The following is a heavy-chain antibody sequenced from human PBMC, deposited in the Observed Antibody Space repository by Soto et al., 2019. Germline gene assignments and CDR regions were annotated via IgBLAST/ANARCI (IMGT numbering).Heavy chain of an antibody. CDR1: GYTFTSYG. CDR3: ARDLITIFGVVGDAFDI. Sequence: ASVKVSCKASGYTFTSYGISWVRQAPGQGLEWMGWISAYNGNTNYAQKLQGRVTMTTDTSTSTAYMELRSLRSDDTAVYYCARDLITIFGVVGDAFDIWGQGTMVTVS. CDR2: ISAYNGNT. D-gene: IGHD3-3*01. V-gene: IGHV1-18*01. J-gene: IGHJ3*02.